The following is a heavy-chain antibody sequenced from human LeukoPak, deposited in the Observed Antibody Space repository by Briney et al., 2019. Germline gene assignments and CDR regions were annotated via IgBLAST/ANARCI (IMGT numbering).Heavy chain of an antibody. CDR2: IYSGATT. D-gene: IGHD1-26*01. Sequence: GGSLRLSCAVSGFAVSSNYMTWVRQAPGKGLEWVSVIYSGATTYYADSVKGRFTISRDNSKNTLYLQMNSLRAEDTAVYYCVRGIVGATPAFDIWGQGTMVTVSS. J-gene: IGHJ3*02. CDR1: GFAVSSNY. V-gene: IGHV3-66*01. CDR3: VRGIVGATPAFDI.